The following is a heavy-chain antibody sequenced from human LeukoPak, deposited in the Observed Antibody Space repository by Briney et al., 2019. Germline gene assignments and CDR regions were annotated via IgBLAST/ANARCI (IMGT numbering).Heavy chain of an antibody. CDR3: TRERDIWFGELSPLYYYYMDV. Sequence: GGSLKLSCAASGFTFSGSAMHWVRQASGKGLEWVGRIRSKANSYATAYAASVNGRFTISRDDSKNTAYLQMNSLKTEDTAVYYCTRERDIWFGELSPLYYYYMDVWGKGTTVTVSS. J-gene: IGHJ6*03. CDR1: GFTFSGSA. V-gene: IGHV3-73*01. D-gene: IGHD3-10*01. CDR2: IRSKANSYAT.